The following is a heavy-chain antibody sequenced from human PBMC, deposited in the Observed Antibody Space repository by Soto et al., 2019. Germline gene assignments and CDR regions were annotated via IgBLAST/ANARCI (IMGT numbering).Heavy chain of an antibody. V-gene: IGHV6-1*01. CDR3: VREIAPRGFDP. D-gene: IGHD2-21*01. CDR1: GDSVSSNSAL. Sequence: SQTLSLTCAISGDSVSSNSALWNWIRQSPSRGLEWLGRTYYRSKWYNDYAVSVKSRITINPDTSKNQFSLQLDSVAPEDTAVYYCVREIAPRGFDPWGPGTLVTVSS. CDR2: TYYRSKWYN. J-gene: IGHJ5*02.